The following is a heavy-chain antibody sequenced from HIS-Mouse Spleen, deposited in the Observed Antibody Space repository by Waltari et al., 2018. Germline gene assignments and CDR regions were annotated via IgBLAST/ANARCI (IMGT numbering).Heavy chain of an antibody. Sequence: QLQLQESGPGLVKPSETLSLTCPVSGCSIRSSSSYWGWIRQPPGKGLEWIGSIYYSGSTYYNPSLKSRVTISVDTSKNQFSLKLSSVTAADTAVYYCAREIPYSSSWYDWYFDLWGRGTLVTVSS. CDR3: AREIPYSSSWYDWYFDL. CDR2: IYYSGST. V-gene: IGHV4-39*07. D-gene: IGHD6-13*01. J-gene: IGHJ2*01. CDR1: GCSIRSSSSY.